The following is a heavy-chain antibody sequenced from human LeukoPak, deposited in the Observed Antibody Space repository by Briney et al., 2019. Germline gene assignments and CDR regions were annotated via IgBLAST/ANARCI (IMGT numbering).Heavy chain of an antibody. D-gene: IGHD3-22*01. CDR1: GFTFDDYG. CDR3: GRVGRYNSSGSDYYYYMDV. Sequence: GGSLRLSCAASGFTFDDYGMSWVRQAPGKGLEWVSGINWNGGSTGYADSVKGRFTISRDNAKNSLYLQMNSLRAEDTALYHCGRVGRYNSSGSDYYYYMDVWGKGTTVTVSS. CDR2: INWNGGST. J-gene: IGHJ6*03. V-gene: IGHV3-20*01.